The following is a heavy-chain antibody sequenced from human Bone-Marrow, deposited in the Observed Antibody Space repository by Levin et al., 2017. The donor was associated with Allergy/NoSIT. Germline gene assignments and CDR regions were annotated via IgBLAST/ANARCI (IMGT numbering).Heavy chain of an antibody. CDR1: GFTFSSYW. CDR2: IKQDGSEK. J-gene: IGHJ4*02. Sequence: SCAASGFTFSSYWMSWVRQAPGKGLEWVANIKQDGSEKYYVDSVKGRFTISRDNAKNSLYLQMNSLRAEDTAVYYCFGLLYLSWAAAGKVDYWGQGTLVTVSS. V-gene: IGHV3-7*01. CDR3: FGLLYLSWAAAGKVDY. D-gene: IGHD6-13*01.